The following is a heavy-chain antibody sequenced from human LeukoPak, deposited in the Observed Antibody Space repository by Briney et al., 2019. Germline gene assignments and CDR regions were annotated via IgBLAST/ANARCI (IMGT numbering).Heavy chain of an antibody. J-gene: IGHJ4*02. D-gene: IGHD3-22*01. CDR1: GGSISSYY. CDR3: ARVNYYDSSGYYRD. CDR2: IYTSGST. V-gene: IGHV4-4*07. Sequence: PSETLSLTCTVSGGSISSYYWSWIRQPAGKGLEWIGRIYTSGSTNYNPSLKSRVTMSVDTSKNQFSLKLSSVTAADTAVYYCARVNYYDSSGYYRDWGQGTLVTVSS.